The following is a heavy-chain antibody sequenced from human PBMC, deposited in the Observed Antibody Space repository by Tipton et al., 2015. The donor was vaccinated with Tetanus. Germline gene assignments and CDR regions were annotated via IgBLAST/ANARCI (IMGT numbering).Heavy chain of an antibody. CDR1: GGLITTGGYS. V-gene: IGHV4-61*05. D-gene: IGHD5-24*01. CDR3: ARGITDGYNRRLDY. Sequence: TLSLTCNVSGGLITTGGYSWGWIRQPPGQGLEWVGHISNGNTDYSTSLKSRVTLSVDLSKNQFSLQLRAVTAADTAVYYCARGITDGYNRRLDYWGQGLRVAVS. CDR2: ISNGNT. J-gene: IGHJ4*02.